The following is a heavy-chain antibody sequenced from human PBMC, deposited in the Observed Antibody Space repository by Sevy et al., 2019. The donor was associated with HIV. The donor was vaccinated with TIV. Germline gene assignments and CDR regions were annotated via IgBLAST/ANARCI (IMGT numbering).Heavy chain of an antibody. CDR3: AKGVYLEDIVLMVYAHFDY. V-gene: IGHV3-30*18. Sequence: GGSLRLSCAASGFTFSSYGMHWVRQAPGKGLEWVAVISYDGSNKYCADSVKGRFTIARDKSKNTLYLQMNSLRAEDTAVYYCAKGVYLEDIVLMVYAHFDYWGQGTLVTVSS. CDR1: GFTFSSYG. D-gene: IGHD2-8*01. CDR2: ISYDGSNK. J-gene: IGHJ4*02.